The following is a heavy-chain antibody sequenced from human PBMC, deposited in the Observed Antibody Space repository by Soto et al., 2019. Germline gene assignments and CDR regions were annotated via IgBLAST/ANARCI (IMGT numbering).Heavy chain of an antibody. Sequence: GGSLRLSCTTSGFTVSSSHMTWVRQAPGKGLEWVSVIYSGGSSYYAVSVQGRFTISRDNSKNTVYLQVNSLRGEDTAMYYCARLGPYGSESYSFRYNWFDYWGQGTLVTVSS. CDR3: ARLGPYGSESYSFRYNWFDY. CDR1: GFTVSSSH. CDR2: IYSGGSS. V-gene: IGHV3-53*01. J-gene: IGHJ4*02. D-gene: IGHD3-10*01.